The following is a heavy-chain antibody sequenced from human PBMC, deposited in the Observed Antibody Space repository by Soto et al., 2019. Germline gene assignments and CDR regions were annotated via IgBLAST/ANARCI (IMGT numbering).Heavy chain of an antibody. CDR2: ISTDNGNT. D-gene: IGHD5-12*01. CDR3: ARGGRYSGYDLVDY. J-gene: IGHJ4*02. V-gene: IGHV1-18*01. Sequence: GASVKVSCKASGHTFFSFGISWVRQAPGQGLEWMGWISTDNGNTKYAQHLQGRVTMTRDTSTNTVYMELSSLRSDDTAVYYCARGGRYSGYDLVDYWGQGTLVTVSS. CDR1: GHTFFSFG.